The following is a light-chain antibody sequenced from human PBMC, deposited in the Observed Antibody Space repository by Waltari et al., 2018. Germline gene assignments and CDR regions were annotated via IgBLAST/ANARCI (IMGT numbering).Light chain of an antibody. CDR3: LQSSSSLWT. J-gene: IGKJ1*01. CDR1: QRITSY. V-gene: IGKV1-39*01. CDR2: AAS. Sequence: IQMTQSPSSLSASVGDRVTITCRASQRITSYLNWYQQKPGKAPNLLIYAASTLQSGVPSRFSGSGSGTDFTLTISSLQPEDSATYYCLQSSSSLWTFGQGTKVEIK.